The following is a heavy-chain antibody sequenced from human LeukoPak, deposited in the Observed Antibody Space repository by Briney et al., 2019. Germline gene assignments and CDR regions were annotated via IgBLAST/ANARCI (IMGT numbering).Heavy chain of an antibody. CDR2: IYSGGST. CDR1: GFTVSLNC. J-gene: IGHJ4*02. V-gene: IGHV3-66*01. D-gene: IGHD5-18*01. Sequence: PGGSLRLSCAASGFTVSLNCMSWVRQAPGKGLEWVSVIYSGGSTYYADSVKGRFTISRDNSKNTLYLQMNTLRAEDTAVYYCARGAMAGPFDYWGQGTLVIVSS. CDR3: ARGAMAGPFDY.